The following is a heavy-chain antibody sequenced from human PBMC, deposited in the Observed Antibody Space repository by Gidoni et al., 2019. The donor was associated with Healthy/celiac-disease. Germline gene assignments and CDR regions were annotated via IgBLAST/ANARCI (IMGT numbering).Heavy chain of an antibody. CDR1: GGTFSSYA. V-gene: IGHV1-69*06. J-gene: IGHJ4*02. CDR2: IIPIFGTA. CDR3: ARVGATVTTQGVFDY. Sequence: KKPGSSVKVSCKASGGTFSSYAISWVRQAPGQGLEWMGGIIPIFGTANYAQKFQGRVTITADKSTSTAYMELSSLRSEDTAVYYCARVGATVTTQGVFDYWGQGTLVTVSS. D-gene: IGHD4-17*01.